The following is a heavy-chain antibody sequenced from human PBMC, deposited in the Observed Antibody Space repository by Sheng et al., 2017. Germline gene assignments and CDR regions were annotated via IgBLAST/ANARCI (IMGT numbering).Heavy chain of an antibody. CDR1: GGTFTSYA. V-gene: IGHV1-69*01. Sequence: QVQLVQSGAEVKKPGSSVKVSCKASGGTFTSYAITWVRQAPGQGLEWMGGIIPILTSEDYAQKFKGRVTFTADESTSTAYMELRGLRSEDTALYYCARSRVDYSRSDYWGQGTLVTVSS. D-gene: IGHD5-12*01. J-gene: IGHJ4*02. CDR3: ARSRVDYSRSDY. CDR2: IIPILTSE.